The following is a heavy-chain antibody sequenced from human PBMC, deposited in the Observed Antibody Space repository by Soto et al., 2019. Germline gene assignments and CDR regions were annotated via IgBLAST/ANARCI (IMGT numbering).Heavy chain of an antibody. J-gene: IGHJ4*02. CDR3: ARNRGNYFDY. Sequence: SETLSLTCTASVGGSFGSYYWSWIRQPPGKGLEWIGYIYYSGSTNYNPSLKSRLTMSVHTSQNQFSLKVNSVTAADTAVYYCARNRGNYFDYWGQGILVTVSS. V-gene: IGHV4-59*01. CDR2: IYYSGST. CDR1: VGGSFGSYY.